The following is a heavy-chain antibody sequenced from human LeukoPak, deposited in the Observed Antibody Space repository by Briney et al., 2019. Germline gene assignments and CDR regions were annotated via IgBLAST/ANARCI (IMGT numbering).Heavy chain of an antibody. Sequence: GGSLRLSCAASGFTFSTYAMSWVRQAPGKGLEWVSTISGSGANTYYADSVRGRFTISRDNSKNSLYLQINSLRAEDTAVYYCARLLDISDHWGQGTLVTVSS. D-gene: IGHD2-21*01. V-gene: IGHV3-23*01. CDR1: GFTFSTYA. J-gene: IGHJ4*02. CDR3: ARLLDISDH. CDR2: ISGSGANT.